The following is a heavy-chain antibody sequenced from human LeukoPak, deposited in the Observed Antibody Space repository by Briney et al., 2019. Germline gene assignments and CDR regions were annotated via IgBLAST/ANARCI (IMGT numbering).Heavy chain of an antibody. CDR2: ISGSGGST. J-gene: IGHJ3*02. D-gene: IGHD2-2*01. CDR1: GFTFSSYA. Sequence: GGSLRLSCAASGFTFSSYAMSWVRQAPGKGLEWVSAISGSGGSTYYADSVKGRFTISRDNSKNTLYLQMNSLRAEDTAVHYCADIVVVPAAHRSDAFDIWGQGTMVTVSS. V-gene: IGHV3-23*01. CDR3: ADIVVVPAAHRSDAFDI.